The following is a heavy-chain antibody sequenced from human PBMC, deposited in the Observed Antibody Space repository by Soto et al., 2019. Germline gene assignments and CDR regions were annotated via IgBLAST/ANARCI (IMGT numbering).Heavy chain of an antibody. Sequence: QVQLVESGGGVVQPGTSLRLSCAASGFTFSNYGIHWVRQAPGKGLEWVAVISYDGSNKYYTDSVKGRFTISRDNSQNTVYLQMSSLRVEDTAVYYCAKVNEQRLVRQGFDIWGQGTKVSVSS. CDR1: GFTFSNYG. D-gene: IGHD6-19*01. CDR2: ISYDGSNK. J-gene: IGHJ3*02. V-gene: IGHV3-30*18. CDR3: AKVNEQRLVRQGFDI.